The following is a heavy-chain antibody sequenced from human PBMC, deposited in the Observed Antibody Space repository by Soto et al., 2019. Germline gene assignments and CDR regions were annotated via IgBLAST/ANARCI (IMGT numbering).Heavy chain of an antibody. J-gene: IGHJ4*02. CDR1: GYTFNTYS. V-gene: IGHV1-18*01. Sequence: ASVKVSCKASGYTFNTYSISWVRQAPGQGLEWTGWISGYNGDTHYAQKFQGRVTMTTDTSTSTAYMELRSLRSDDTAMYYCARENVLSYVDTAMVDYFDYWGQGTLVTV. CDR3: ARENVLSYVDTAMVDYFDY. CDR2: ISGYNGDT. D-gene: IGHD5-18*01.